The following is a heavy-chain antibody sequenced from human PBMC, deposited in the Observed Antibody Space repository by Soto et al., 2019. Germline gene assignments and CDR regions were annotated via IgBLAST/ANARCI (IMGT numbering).Heavy chain of an antibody. D-gene: IGHD1-26*01. CDR1: GFTFSDYY. CDR2: ISSSGSTI. J-gene: IGHJ6*02. V-gene: IGHV3-11*01. CDR3: ARVSLGGGSYFYYYYYGMDV. Sequence: QVQLVESGGGLVKPGGSLRLSCAASGFTFSDYYMSWIRQAPGKGLEWVSYISSSGSTIYYADSVKGRFTISRDNAKNSLYLQMNSLRAEDTAVYYCARVSLGGGSYFYYYYYGMDVWGQGTTVTVSS.